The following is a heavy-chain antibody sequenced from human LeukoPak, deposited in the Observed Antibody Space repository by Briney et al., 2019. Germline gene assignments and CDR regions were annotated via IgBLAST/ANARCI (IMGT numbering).Heavy chain of an antibody. J-gene: IGHJ6*03. Sequence: ASVKVSCKASGGTFSSYAISWVRQAPGQGLEWMRGIIPIFGTANYAQKFQGRVTITADESTSTAYMELSSLRSEDTAVYYCARDGIAARPHYYYYMDVWGKGTTVTVSS. CDR3: ARDGIAARPHYYYYMDV. CDR1: GGTFSSYA. D-gene: IGHD6-6*01. V-gene: IGHV1-69*13. CDR2: IIPIFGTA.